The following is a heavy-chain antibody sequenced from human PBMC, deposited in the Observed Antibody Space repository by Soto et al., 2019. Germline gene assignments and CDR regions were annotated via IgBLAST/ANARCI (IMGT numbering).Heavy chain of an antibody. CDR2: FDAEDGET. CDR3: ASSGYYGSGSYLRAVDAFDI. J-gene: IGHJ3*02. D-gene: IGHD3-10*01. V-gene: IGHV1-24*01. Sequence: GASVKVSCKVSGYTLTELSMHWVRQAPGKGLEWMGWFDAEDGETIYAQKFQGRVTMTADTSTDTAYMELRSLRSDDTAVYYCASSGYYGSGSYLRAVDAFDIWGQGTMVTVSS. CDR1: GYTLTELS.